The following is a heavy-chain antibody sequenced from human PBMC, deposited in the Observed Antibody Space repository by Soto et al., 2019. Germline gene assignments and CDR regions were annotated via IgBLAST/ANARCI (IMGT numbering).Heavy chain of an antibody. Sequence: EVQLVESGGGLVQPGGSLRLSCAASEFSFSSYWMHWVRQAPGKGLMWVSRINSDGSGTSYADSVKGRFNISRDNAKNTLYLQMNSMRVEDTAVYYCARGWVNYGSGSYDVWGQGSTVTVSS. CDR1: EFSFSSYW. CDR2: INSDGSGT. D-gene: IGHD3-10*01. CDR3: ARGWVNYGSGSYDV. V-gene: IGHV3-74*01. J-gene: IGHJ6*02.